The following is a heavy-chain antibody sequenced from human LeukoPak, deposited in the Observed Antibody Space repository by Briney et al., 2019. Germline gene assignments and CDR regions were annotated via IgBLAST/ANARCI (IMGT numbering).Heavy chain of an antibody. J-gene: IGHJ4*02. CDR2: IYSGGSI. Sequence: PGGSLRLSCVASGFTVSSNYMSWVRQAPGKGLEWVSVIYSGGSIYYADSVKGRFTISRDNAKNSLYLQMNSLRAEDTAVYYCARGYCSSTSCPIFDYWGQGTLVTVSS. D-gene: IGHD2-2*01. CDR3: ARGYCSSTSCPIFDY. CDR1: GFTVSSNY. V-gene: IGHV3-53*01.